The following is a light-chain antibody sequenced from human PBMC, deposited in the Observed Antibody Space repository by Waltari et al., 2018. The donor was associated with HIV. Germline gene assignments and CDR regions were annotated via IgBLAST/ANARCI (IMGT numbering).Light chain of an antibody. CDR1: SSDVGGSNY. CDR2: EFS. Sequence: QSALTQPPSASGSPGQSVTISCPGTSSDVGGSNYVSWYQQHPGKAPKPMIYEFSKRPSGVPDRFSGSKSGNTASLTVSGLQAEDEADYYCNSYAGSNNWVFGGGTKLTVL. J-gene: IGLJ3*02. CDR3: NSYAGSNNWV. V-gene: IGLV2-8*01.